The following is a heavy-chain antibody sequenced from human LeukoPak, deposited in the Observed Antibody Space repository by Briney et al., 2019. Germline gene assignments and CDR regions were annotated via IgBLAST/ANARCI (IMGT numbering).Heavy chain of an antibody. V-gene: IGHV3-30*04. Sequence: PGGSLRLSCAASGFTFGSFAMHWVRQAPGKGLEWVAVISYDGSNKYYADSVKGRFTISRDNSKNTLYLQMNSLRAEDTAVYYCARDQVTMVRGVIITNVYYYGMDVWGQGTTVTVSS. CDR2: ISYDGSNK. CDR1: GFTFGSFA. D-gene: IGHD3-10*01. J-gene: IGHJ6*02. CDR3: ARDQVTMVRGVIITNVYYYGMDV.